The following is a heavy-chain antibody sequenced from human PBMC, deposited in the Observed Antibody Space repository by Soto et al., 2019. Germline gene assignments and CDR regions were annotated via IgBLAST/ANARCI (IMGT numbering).Heavy chain of an antibody. D-gene: IGHD2-15*01. CDR1: GFTFTAYA. V-gene: IGHV3-23*01. CDR3: TKVSCSGCSCFRVGF. Sequence: EVQLLESGGGVVQPRGSLRLSCAASGFTFTAYAMSWVRQAPGKGLAWISIISGRGDDTNYADSVTGRFTLSRDNSKTTVYMQVNSLRAEDTAIYYCTKVSCSGCSCFRVGFWGQGTLVTVSS. J-gene: IGHJ4*02. CDR2: ISGRGDDT.